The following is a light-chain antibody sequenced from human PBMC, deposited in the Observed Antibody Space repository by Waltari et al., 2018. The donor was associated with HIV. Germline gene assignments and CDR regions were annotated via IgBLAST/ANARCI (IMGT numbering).Light chain of an antibody. Sequence: SALTQPASASGSPGQSITISCTGISRDVGGYNSASWYPQHPGKAPKLMIYDVSNRPSGVSNRFSGSKSDNTAPLTISGLQAEDEADYYCSSYTSSSPYAFGTGTKVTVL. CDR3: SSYTSSSPYA. CDR2: DVS. CDR1: SRDVGGYNS. V-gene: IGLV2-14*03. J-gene: IGLJ1*01.